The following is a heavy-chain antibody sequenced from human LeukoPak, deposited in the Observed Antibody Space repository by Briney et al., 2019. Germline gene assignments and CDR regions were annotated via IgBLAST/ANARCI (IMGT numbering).Heavy chain of an antibody. Sequence: SVKVSCKASGGTFSSYAISWVRQAPGQGLEWMGGIIPIFGTANYAQKFQGRVTITADESTSTAYMELSSLRSEDTAVYYCARGALRIAAVDSYYYGMDVWGKGTTVTVSS. CDR1: GGTFSSYA. CDR2: IIPIFGTA. CDR3: ARGALRIAAVDSYYYGMDV. D-gene: IGHD6-13*01. J-gene: IGHJ6*04. V-gene: IGHV1-69*01.